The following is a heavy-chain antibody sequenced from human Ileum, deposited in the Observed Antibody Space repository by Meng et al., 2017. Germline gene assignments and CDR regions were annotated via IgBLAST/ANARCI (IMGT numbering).Heavy chain of an antibody. V-gene: IGHV3-23*01. CDR2: ISGSTGST. J-gene: IGHJ4*02. CDR1: GFTFSSYA. CDR3: ARGVGGYNGGGSDY. Sequence: GESLKISCAASGFTFSSYAMSWVRQAPGEGLEWVSSISGSTGSTFYADSVKGRFTVSRDNSKYTLYLHMNSLRAEDTAIYYCARGVGGYNGGGSDYWGQGTLVTVSS. D-gene: IGHD5-24*01.